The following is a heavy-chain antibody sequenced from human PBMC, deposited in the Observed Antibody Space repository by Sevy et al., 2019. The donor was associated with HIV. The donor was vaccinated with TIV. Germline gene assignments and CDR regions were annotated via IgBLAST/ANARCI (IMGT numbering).Heavy chain of an antibody. CDR2: IKQDGSDK. J-gene: IGHJ4*02. V-gene: IGHV3-7*01. D-gene: IGHD4-17*01. CDR3: ARGVTRVSPFDY. Sequence: GGSLRLSCTASGFSFSNYIMAWVRQAPGKGLEWVANIKQDGSDKHYVDSVKGRFTISRDNAKNSLYLQMNSLRAGDTAVYYGARGVTRVSPFDYWGQGTLVTVSS. CDR1: GFSFSNYI.